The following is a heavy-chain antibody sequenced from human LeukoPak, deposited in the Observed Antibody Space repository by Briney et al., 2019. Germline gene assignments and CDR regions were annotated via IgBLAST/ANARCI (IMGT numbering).Heavy chain of an antibody. CDR2: INQGGSEK. J-gene: IGHJ4*02. CDR1: GFTFSSYG. Sequence: GGSLRPSCSAPGFTFSSYGMNWVRQAPGKGLEWVANINQGGSEKYYVDSVKGRFTISRDNAKNSLYLEMNSLRAEDTAVYYCLRENHDSGWSFDYWGQGTLVTVSS. D-gene: IGHD3-22*01. V-gene: IGHV3-7*01. CDR3: LRENHDSGWSFDY.